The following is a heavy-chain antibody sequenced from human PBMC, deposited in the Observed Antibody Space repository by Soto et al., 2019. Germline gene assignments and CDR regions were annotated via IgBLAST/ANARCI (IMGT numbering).Heavy chain of an antibody. V-gene: IGHV4-39*01. CDR2: IYYSGST. CDR3: ARYIGVVVAATSNWFDP. J-gene: IGHJ5*02. CDR1: GGSISSSSYY. Sequence: QLQLQESGPGLVKPSETLSLTCTVSGGSISSSSYYWGWIRQPPGKGLEWIGSIYYSGSTYYNPSLKSRVTISVDTSKNQFSLKLSSVTAADTAVYYCARYIGVVVAATSNWFDPWGQGTLVTVSS. D-gene: IGHD2-15*01.